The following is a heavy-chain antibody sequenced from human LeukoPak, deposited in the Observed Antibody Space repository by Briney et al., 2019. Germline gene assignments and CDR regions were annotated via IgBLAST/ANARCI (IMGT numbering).Heavy chain of an antibody. J-gene: IGHJ3*02. Sequence: GGSLRLSCAASGFTFSNAWMSWVRQAPGKGLEWVAASTGSGITTYYADSVRGRFTLSRDNSKNTVYLQMNSLRVEDTAVYYCAKQKDQVVSGAFDMWGQGTMVTVSS. CDR2: STGSGITT. D-gene: IGHD2-2*01. CDR3: AKQKDQVVSGAFDM. CDR1: GFTFSNAW. V-gene: IGHV3-23*01.